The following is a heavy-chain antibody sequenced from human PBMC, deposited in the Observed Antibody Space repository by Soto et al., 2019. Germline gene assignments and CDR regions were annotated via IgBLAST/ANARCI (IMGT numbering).Heavy chain of an antibody. D-gene: IGHD3-16*01. CDR3: ERLSRASFAFDL. CDR1: GYNFVNDW. J-gene: IGHJ4*03. Sequence: GESLKISCKGSGYNFVNDWISWVRQMPGKGLEWMGRIDPTDSYTKYSPSFEGHVTISADKSISTAYLQWSSLKASDSAVYYCERLSRASFAFDLWGQGTPVTVSS. V-gene: IGHV5-10-1*01. CDR2: IDPTDSYT.